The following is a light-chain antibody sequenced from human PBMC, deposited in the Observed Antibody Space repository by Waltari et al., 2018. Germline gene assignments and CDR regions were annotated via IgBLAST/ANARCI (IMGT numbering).Light chain of an antibody. Sequence: DIQMTQSPSSLSASVGDRVNITRQTSQDIWTLLNWYQQKPGKAPKLLISGVSDSETGVPSRFSGSGSGTHFIFTVSSLQPEDVATYFCQQYKTLPYTFGQGTRLDIK. V-gene: IGKV1-33*01. CDR3: QQYKTLPYT. CDR1: QDIWTL. J-gene: IGKJ2*01. CDR2: GVS.